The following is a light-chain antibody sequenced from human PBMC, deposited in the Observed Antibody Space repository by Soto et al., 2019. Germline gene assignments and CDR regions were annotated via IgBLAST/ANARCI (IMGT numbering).Light chain of an antibody. Sequence: DIQMTQSPSSLSVSVGDRVTITCRAMQSSSRYLKWYQQKPGKAPTRLISASFSLQSGVPSRFSGSGSGKDFTLTISSLEPEDFATYYCHQSYRTPYTLGQGTKLEIK. CDR2: ASF. CDR3: HQSYRTPYT. J-gene: IGKJ2*01. V-gene: IGKV1-39*01. CDR1: QSSSRY.